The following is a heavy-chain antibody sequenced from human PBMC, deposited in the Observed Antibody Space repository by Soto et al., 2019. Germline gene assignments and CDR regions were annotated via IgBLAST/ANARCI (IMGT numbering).Heavy chain of an antibody. J-gene: IGHJ4*02. V-gene: IGHV3-23*01. Sequence: LSCTASGLTFSQFAMTWVRQAPGKGLECVSGIFGSGGGIEYADSVKGRFTISRDNSKNTLYLQMTNLRADDTAVYYCEKDAVSGDGLWLMDHWGQGTQITVSS. CDR3: EKDAVSGDGLWLMDH. D-gene: IGHD2-21*02. CDR1: GLTFSQFA. CDR2: IFGSGGGI.